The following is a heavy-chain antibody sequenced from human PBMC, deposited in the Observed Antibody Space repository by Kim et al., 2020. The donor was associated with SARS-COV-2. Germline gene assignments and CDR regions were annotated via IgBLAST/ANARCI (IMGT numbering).Heavy chain of an antibody. CDR3: AKSRDGTNHYYGLDV. CDR2: ITGSGGST. V-gene: IGHV3-23*01. Sequence: GGSLRLSCAASGFTFITYGMNWVRQAPGKGLEWVSTITGSGGSTHYADAVKGRFTISRDNSKNTLFLQMNSLRAEDTAVYYCAKSRDGTNHYYGLDVWGQGTTVTVSS. CDR1: GFTFITYG. J-gene: IGHJ6*02. D-gene: IGHD2-2*01.